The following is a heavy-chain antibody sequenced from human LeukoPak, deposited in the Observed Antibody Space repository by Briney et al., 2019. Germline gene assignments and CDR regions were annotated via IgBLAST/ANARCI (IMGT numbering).Heavy chain of an antibody. J-gene: IGHJ5*02. CDR3: ARDRVGMMDP. CDR1: GGPISSSY. D-gene: IGHD2-2*03. V-gene: IGHV4-59*01. Sequence: PSETLSLTCTVSGGPISSSYWSWIRQPPGKGLEWIGYNHYSGSNNYNPSLKSRVTISIDTSKNQFSLKLTSVTAADTAVYYCARDRVGMMDPWGQGTLVTVS. CDR2: NHYSGSN.